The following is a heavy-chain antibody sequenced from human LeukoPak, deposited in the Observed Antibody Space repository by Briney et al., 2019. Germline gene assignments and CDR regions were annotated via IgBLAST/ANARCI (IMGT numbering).Heavy chain of an antibody. Sequence: GGSLRLSCAASGFPFSTYWMAWVRQAPGKGLDWVANIRKDGGAKFYAASVRGRFIISRDNAKNSLYLQMNNLRDEDTAVYYCASSHDSSGNDWGQGTLVTV. CDR1: GFPFSTYW. CDR2: IRKDGGAK. D-gene: IGHD3-22*01. V-gene: IGHV3-7*01. J-gene: IGHJ4*02. CDR3: ASSHDSSGND.